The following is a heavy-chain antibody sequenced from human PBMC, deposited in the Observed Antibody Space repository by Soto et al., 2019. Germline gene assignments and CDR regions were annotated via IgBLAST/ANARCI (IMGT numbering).Heavy chain of an antibody. CDR3: VSPGRGSDYYYYYGMDV. CDR2: ISSNGGST. CDR1: GFTFSSYA. V-gene: IGHV3-64D*08. J-gene: IGHJ6*02. D-gene: IGHD3-10*01. Sequence: PGGSLRLSCSASGFTFSSYAMHWVRQAPGKGLEYVSAISSNGGSTYYADSVKGRFTISRDNSKNTLYLQMSSLRAEDTAVYYCVSPGRGSDYYYYYGMDVWGQGTTVTVSS.